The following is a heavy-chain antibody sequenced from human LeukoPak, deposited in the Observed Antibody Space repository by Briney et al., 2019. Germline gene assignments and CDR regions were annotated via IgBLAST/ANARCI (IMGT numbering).Heavy chain of an antibody. Sequence: ASVKVSCKTSGYTFTTYGITWVRQAPGQGLEWMGWISAYNGNTAYAQKFQGRVTVTTDTSTRTASMDLRSLRSDDTAVYYCAIVYRTVGFDYWGQGTLVTVSS. CDR3: AIVYRTVGFDY. V-gene: IGHV1-18*04. D-gene: IGHD1-26*01. J-gene: IGHJ4*02. CDR2: ISAYNGNT. CDR1: GYTFTTYG.